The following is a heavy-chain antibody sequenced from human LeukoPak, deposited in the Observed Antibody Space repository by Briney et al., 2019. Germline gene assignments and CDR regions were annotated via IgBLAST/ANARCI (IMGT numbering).Heavy chain of an antibody. Sequence: GGSLRLSCAASGFTFSNYAMTWVRQAPGKGLEWVSGISGSAGSTYYADSVKGRFTISRDNSKNTLHLQMNSLRAEDTALYYSAKVPFDSSGYFYFHYWGQGTLVTVSS. V-gene: IGHV3-23*01. CDR3: AKVPFDSSGYFYFHY. CDR2: ISGSAGST. J-gene: IGHJ4*02. D-gene: IGHD3-22*01. CDR1: GFTFSNYA.